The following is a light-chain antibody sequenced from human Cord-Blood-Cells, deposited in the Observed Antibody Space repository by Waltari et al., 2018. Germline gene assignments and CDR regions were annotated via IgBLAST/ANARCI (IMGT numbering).Light chain of an antibody. CDR1: SLRSYY. CDR2: GKN. V-gene: IGLV3-19*01. J-gene: IGLJ1*01. Sequence: SSELTQDPAVSVALGQTVRITCHGDSLRSYYASWYPQKPGKAPVLVIYGKNNRPSGIPDRFSGSSSGNTASLTITGAQAEDEADYYCNSRDSSGNHPPYVFGTGTKVTVL. CDR3: NSRDSSGNHPPYV.